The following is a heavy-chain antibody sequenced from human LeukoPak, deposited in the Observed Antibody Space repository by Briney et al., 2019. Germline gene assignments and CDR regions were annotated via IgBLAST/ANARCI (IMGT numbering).Heavy chain of an antibody. CDR2: IGYDGTNE. J-gene: IGHJ4*02. Sequence: PGRSLRLSCAASGFTFSSYGMHWVRQAPGKGLEWVALIGYDGTNEYYADSVKGRFTISRDNSKNTLYLQTKSLRAEDTAVYYCARDFYCSRTSCYAPGFDYWGQGTLVTVSS. CDR1: GFTFSSYG. CDR3: ARDFYCSRTSCYAPGFDY. V-gene: IGHV3-33*01. D-gene: IGHD2-2*01.